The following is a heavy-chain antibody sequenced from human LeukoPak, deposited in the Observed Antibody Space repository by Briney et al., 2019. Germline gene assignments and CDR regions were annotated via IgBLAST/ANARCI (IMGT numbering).Heavy chain of an antibody. CDR2: IYTSGST. Sequence: SETLSLTCTVSGGSISSGSYYWSWIRQPAGKGLEWIGRIYTSGSTNYNPSLKSRVTISVDTSKNQFSLKLSSVTAADTAVYYCASSGSFEANWFDPWGQGTLVTVSS. CDR3: ASSGSFEANWFDP. D-gene: IGHD1-26*01. CDR1: GGSISSGSYY. J-gene: IGHJ5*02. V-gene: IGHV4-61*02.